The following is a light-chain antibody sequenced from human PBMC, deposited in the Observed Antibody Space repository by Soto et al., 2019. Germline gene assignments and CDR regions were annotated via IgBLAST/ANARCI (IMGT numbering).Light chain of an antibody. Sequence: QSVLTQPASLSGSPGQSITISCTGTSSDIGSYNYISWHQQHPGKAPKLMIFDVSYRPSGISDRFSGSKSGNTASLTISGLQPEDEADYYCSSYGASSTLFGGGTKVTVL. V-gene: IGLV2-14*03. CDR1: SSDIGSYNY. J-gene: IGLJ2*01. CDR2: DVS. CDR3: SSYGASSTL.